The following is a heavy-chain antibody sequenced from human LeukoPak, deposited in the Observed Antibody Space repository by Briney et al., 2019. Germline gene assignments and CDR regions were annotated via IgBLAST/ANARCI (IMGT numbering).Heavy chain of an antibody. V-gene: IGHV4-30-4*07. CDR3: ARSYYDFWSGPQRDYMDV. D-gene: IGHD3-3*01. CDR2: IYYSGST. J-gene: IGHJ6*03. CDR1: GGSISSGGYS. Sequence: SQTLSLTCAVSGGSISSGGYSWSWIRQPPGKGLEWIGYIYYSGSTYYNPSLKSRVTISVDTSKNQFSLKLSSVTAADTAVYYCARSYYDFWSGPQRDYMDVWGKGATVTVSS.